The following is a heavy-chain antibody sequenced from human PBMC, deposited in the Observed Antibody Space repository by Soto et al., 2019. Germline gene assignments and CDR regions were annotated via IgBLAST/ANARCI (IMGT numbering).Heavy chain of an antibody. V-gene: IGHV1-69*06. CDR2: IIPIFGTA. CDR1: GGTFSSYA. D-gene: IGHD3-22*01. Sequence: SVKVSCKASGGTFSSYAISWVRQAPGQGLEWMGGIIPIFGTANYAQKFQGRVTITADKSTSTAYMELSSLRSEDTAVYYCARADHKDYYDSSGPYGLWGQGTLVTVSS. CDR3: ARADHKDYYDSSGPYGL. J-gene: IGHJ4*02.